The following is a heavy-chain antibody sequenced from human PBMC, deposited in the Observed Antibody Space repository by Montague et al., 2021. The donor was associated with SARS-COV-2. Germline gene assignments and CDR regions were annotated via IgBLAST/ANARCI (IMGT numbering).Heavy chain of an antibody. Sequence: TLSLTCTVSGGSITSGSYYWSWIRQPAGKGLEWIGSIYTSGTTDYSFSPKSRVTISVDTSKNQFSLKLTSVTAADTAVYYCARAHSGSWAHLDNWGQGKLVTFSS. J-gene: IGHJ4*02. CDR1: GGSITSGSYY. D-gene: IGHD5-12*01. CDR3: ARAHSGSWAHLDN. CDR2: IYTSGTT. V-gene: IGHV4-61*02.